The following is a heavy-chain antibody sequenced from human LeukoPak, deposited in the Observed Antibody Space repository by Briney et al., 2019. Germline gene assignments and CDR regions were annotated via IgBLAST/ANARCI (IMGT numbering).Heavy chain of an antibody. CDR2: INHSGST. CDR3: ARSFLGGWYYFDY. V-gene: IGHV4-34*01. CDR1: GGSLSGYY. J-gene: IGHJ4*02. Sequence: SETLSLTCAVYGGSLSGYYWSWIRQPPGKGLEWIGEINHSGSTNYNPSLKSRVTMSVDTSKNQFSLKLSSVTAADTAVYYCARSFLGGWYYFDYWGQGTLVTVSS. D-gene: IGHD6-19*01.